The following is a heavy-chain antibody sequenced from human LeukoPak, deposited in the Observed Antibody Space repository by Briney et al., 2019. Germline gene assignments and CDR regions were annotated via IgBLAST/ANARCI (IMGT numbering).Heavy chain of an antibody. J-gene: IGHJ4*02. CDR1: GFTFSSYA. V-gene: IGHV3-30-3*01. CDR2: ISYDGSNK. D-gene: IGHD1-26*01. CDR3: VRDLGGRSGH. Sequence: GGSLRLSCAASGFTFSSYAMHWVRQAPGKGLEWVAVISYDGSNKYYADSVKGRFTISRDNSKNTLYLQMNSLRAEDTAMYHCVRDLGGRSGHWGQGTLVTVSS.